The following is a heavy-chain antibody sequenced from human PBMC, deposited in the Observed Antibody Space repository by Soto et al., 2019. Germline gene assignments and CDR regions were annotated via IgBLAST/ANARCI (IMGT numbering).Heavy chain of an antibody. CDR3: AREGEGMVRGVLVDY. V-gene: IGHV1-69*04. J-gene: IGHJ4*02. CDR1: GGTFSSYT. D-gene: IGHD3-10*01. CDR2: IIPILGIA. Sequence: SVKVSCKASGGTFSSYTISWVRQAPGQGLEWMGRIIPILGIANYAQKFQGRVTITADKSTSTAYMELSSLRSEDTAVYYCAREGEGMVRGVLVDYWGQGTLVTVS.